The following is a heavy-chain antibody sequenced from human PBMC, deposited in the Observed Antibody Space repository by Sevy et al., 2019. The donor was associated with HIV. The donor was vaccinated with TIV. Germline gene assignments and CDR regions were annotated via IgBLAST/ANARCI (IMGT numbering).Heavy chain of an antibody. Sequence: ASVKVSCKVSGYTLTEFSIHWVRQTPGKGLEWMGTFDPEDGERIYAQKFQGRVTMTEDTSKDTAYLGLSSLRSEDTAVYYCSTTRDYYESSGSPFEFWGQGTLFTVSS. D-gene: IGHD3-22*01. J-gene: IGHJ4*02. CDR1: GYTLTEFS. CDR3: STTRDYYESSGSPFEF. CDR2: FDPEDGER. V-gene: IGHV1-24*01.